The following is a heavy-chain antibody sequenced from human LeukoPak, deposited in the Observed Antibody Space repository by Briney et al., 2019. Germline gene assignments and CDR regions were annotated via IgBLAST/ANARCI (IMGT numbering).Heavy chain of an antibody. Sequence: GGSLRLSCAVSGFTFSSYCMNWVRQAPGKGLEWVANIRPDGAEKFYVHSLKGRFTVSRDNAKNLLYLQMNSLRAEDTALYYCAKEVDTAMVDYWGQGTLVTVSS. CDR3: AKEVDTAMVDY. CDR2: IRPDGAEK. CDR1: GFTFSSYC. D-gene: IGHD5-18*01. J-gene: IGHJ4*02. V-gene: IGHV3-7*01.